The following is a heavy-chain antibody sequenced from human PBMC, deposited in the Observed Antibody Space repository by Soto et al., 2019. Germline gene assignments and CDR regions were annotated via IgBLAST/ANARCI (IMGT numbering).Heavy chain of an antibody. Sequence: GASVKVSCKASGYTFTGYYMHWVRQAPGQGLEWMGWINPNSGGTNYAQKFQGRVTMTRDTSISTAYMELSRLRSDDTAVYYCARVGDVSYYYYGMDVWGQGTTVTSP. CDR1: GYTFTGYY. V-gene: IGHV1-2*02. CDR2: INPNSGGT. J-gene: IGHJ6*02. D-gene: IGHD4-17*01. CDR3: ARVGDVSYYYYGMDV.